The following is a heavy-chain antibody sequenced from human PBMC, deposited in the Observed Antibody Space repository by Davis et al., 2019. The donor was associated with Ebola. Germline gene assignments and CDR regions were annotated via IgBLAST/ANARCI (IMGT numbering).Heavy chain of an antibody. D-gene: IGHD5/OR15-5a*01. CDR1: GYTFTSYG. CDR2: ISAYLGNT. CDR3: AREVYDASRVMDV. V-gene: IGHV1-18*01. Sequence: ASVKVSCKASGYTFTSYGITWVRQAPGQGLEWMGWISAYLGNTNYAQKLQGRVTMTRDTSTSTVYMELSSLRSEDTAVYYCAREVYDASRVMDVWGQGTTVTVSS. J-gene: IGHJ6*02.